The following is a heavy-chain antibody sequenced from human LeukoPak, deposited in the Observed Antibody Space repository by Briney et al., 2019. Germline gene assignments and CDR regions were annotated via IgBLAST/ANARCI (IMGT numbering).Heavy chain of an antibody. D-gene: IGHD6-13*01. V-gene: IGHV3-30*03. CDR1: GFTFSSHG. CDR3: ARGSYSSSWYSRSYYGMDV. CDR2: ISYDGSNK. Sequence: PGGSLRLSCAASGFTFSSHGMHWVRQAPGKGLEWVAVISYDGSNKYYADSVKGRFTISRDNSKNTLYLQMNSLRAEDTAVYYCARGSYSSSWYSRSYYGMDVWGQGTTVTVSS. J-gene: IGHJ6*02.